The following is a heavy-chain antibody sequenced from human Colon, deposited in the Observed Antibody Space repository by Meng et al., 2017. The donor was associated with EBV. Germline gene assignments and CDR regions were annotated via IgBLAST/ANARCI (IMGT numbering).Heavy chain of an antibody. CDR1: GGSLSSRNW. Sequence: QELGPGLVKPSGTRSLTCAVAGGSLSSRNWWSWVRQPPGKGLEWIGEIYHSGSTNYNPSLKSRVTISVDESKNQFSLRLSSVTAADTAVYYCARVGAYCGGDCYHPRWGQGTLVTVSS. CDR3: ARVGAYCGGDCYHPR. CDR2: IYHSGST. D-gene: IGHD2-21*02. V-gene: IGHV4-4*02. J-gene: IGHJ4*02.